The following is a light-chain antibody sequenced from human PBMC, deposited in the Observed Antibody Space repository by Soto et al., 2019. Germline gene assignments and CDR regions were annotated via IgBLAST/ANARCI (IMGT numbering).Light chain of an antibody. CDR1: QIISSTN. CDR3: QQYDTSPYT. CDR2: GVS. V-gene: IGKV3-20*01. Sequence: EIVLTQSPGSLWLSPGERATISYRASQIISSTNLAWYQQTPGQAPRLLIAGVSGRATGTPDRFSGSGSGTDFTLTISRLEPEDFAVFYRQQYDTSPYTFGQGTKLEIK. J-gene: IGKJ2*01.